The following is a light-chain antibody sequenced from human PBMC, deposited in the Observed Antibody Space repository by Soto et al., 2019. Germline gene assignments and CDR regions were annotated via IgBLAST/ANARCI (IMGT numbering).Light chain of an antibody. J-gene: IGKJ1*01. V-gene: IGKV1-5*03. CDR1: QSINSW. Sequence: DIQMTQSPSTLSASVGDRVTITCRASQSINSWLAWYQQKPGKAPKLLIYKTSSLESGVPSRFSGSGSGTEFTLNISSLQPDDFATYYCQQYNNSPWTVGQGTKVEIK. CDR2: KTS. CDR3: QQYNNSPWT.